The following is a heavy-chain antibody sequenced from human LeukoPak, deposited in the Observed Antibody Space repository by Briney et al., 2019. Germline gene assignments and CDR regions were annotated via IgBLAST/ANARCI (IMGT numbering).Heavy chain of an antibody. D-gene: IGHD3-9*01. V-gene: IGHV3-21*01. J-gene: IGHJ5*02. Sequence: GGSLRLSCAASGFTFSSYSMNWVRQAPGKGLEWVSSISGSSSYIYYADSVKGRFTISRDNAKNSLYLQMNSLRAEDTAVYYCARHPYYDILTGSKGGWFDPWGQGTLVTVSS. CDR1: GFTFSSYS. CDR3: ARHPYYDILTGSKGGWFDP. CDR2: ISGSSSYI.